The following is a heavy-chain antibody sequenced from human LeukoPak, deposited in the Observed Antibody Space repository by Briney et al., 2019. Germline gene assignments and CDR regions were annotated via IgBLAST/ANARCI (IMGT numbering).Heavy chain of an antibody. CDR1: GGSISSYY. D-gene: IGHD3-22*01. CDR3: ARDSPSGYYYVVAFDI. J-gene: IGHJ3*02. CDR2: IYTSGST. Sequence: SETLSLTCTVSGGSISSYYWSWIRQPAGKGLEWIGRIYTSGSTNYSPSLKSRITMSVDTSKHQFSLKLSSVTAADTAVYYCARDSPSGYYYVVAFDIWGQGTMVTVSS. V-gene: IGHV4-4*07.